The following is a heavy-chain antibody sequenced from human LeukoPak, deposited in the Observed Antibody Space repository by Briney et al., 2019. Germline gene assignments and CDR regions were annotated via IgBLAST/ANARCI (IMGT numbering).Heavy chain of an antibody. CDR3: ARGLAAAPIINWFDP. CDR1: GGSFSDYY. Sequence: SETLSLTCAVYGGSFSDYYWSWIRQPPGKGLEWIGEINHSGSTNYNPSLKSRVTISVDTSKNQFSLKLSSVTAADTAVYYCARGLAAAPIINWFDPWGQGTLVTVSS. CDR2: INHSGST. D-gene: IGHD6-13*01. V-gene: IGHV4-34*01. J-gene: IGHJ5*02.